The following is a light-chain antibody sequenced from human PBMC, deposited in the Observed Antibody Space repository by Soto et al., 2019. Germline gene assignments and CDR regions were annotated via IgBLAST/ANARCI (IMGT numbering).Light chain of an antibody. CDR2: GAS. Sequence: EIGLTQSPGTVSLSPGERATLSCRASQSVSNNYLAWYQQKPGQAPRPLIYGASNRATGIPDRFSGSGSGTDFTLTISRLEPEDFAVYYCQQYGSSGTFGQGTKVDIK. CDR1: QSVSNNY. J-gene: IGKJ1*01. CDR3: QQYGSSGT. V-gene: IGKV3-20*01.